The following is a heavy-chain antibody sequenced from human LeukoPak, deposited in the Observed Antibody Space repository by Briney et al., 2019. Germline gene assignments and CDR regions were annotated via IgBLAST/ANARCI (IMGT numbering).Heavy chain of an antibody. CDR2: INWNGGST. CDR3: ARVSDISVAAYFDY. V-gene: IGHV3-20*04. Sequence: GTLSLTCAVSGDSLNTNTWWSWVRQAPGKGLEWVSTINWNGGSTGYADSVKGRFTISRDNAKNSLYLQMNSLRAEDTALYYCARVSDISVAAYFDYWGQGTLVTVSS. D-gene: IGHD6-19*01. J-gene: IGHJ4*02. CDR1: GDSLNTNT.